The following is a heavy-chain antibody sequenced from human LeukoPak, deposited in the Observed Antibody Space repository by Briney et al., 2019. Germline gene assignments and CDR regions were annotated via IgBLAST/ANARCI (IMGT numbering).Heavy chain of an antibody. CDR1: GFTFSSYA. D-gene: IGHD2-21*01. CDR2: ISDTGNT. CDR3: AKAPVTSCRGAYCYPFDS. V-gene: IGHV3-23*01. J-gene: IGHJ4*02. Sequence: GGSLRLSCAASGFTFSSYAMSWVRQAPGKGLEWVSAISDTGNTYHADSVKGRFTISRDSSKNTLFLQMNRLRPEDAAVYYCAKAPVTSCRGAYCYPFDSWGQGTLVTVSS.